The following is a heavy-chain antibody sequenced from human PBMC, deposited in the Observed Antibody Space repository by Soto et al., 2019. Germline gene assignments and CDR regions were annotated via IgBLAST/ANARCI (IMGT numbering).Heavy chain of an antibody. V-gene: IGHV3-11*06. CDR3: ARVSPNYGGNHDAFDI. D-gene: IGHD4-17*01. J-gene: IGHJ3*02. CDR2: ISSSSSYT. Sequence: PGGSLRLSCAASGFTFSDYYMSWIRQAPGKGLEWVSYISSSSSYTNYADSVKGRFTISRDNAKNSLYLQMNSLRAEDTAVYYCARVSPNYGGNHDAFDIWGPGTMVTVSS. CDR1: GFTFSDYY.